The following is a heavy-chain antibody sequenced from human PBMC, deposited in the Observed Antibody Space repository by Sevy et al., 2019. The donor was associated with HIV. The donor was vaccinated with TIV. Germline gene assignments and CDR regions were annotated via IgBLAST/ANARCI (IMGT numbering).Heavy chain of an antibody. V-gene: IGHV3-49*03. CDR1: GFTFGDYA. CDR2: LRSKGYGGTK. J-gene: IGHJ4*02. Sequence: GGSLRLSCTASGFTFGDYAMSWFRQAPGKGLEWVGFLRSKGYGGTKEYAASVKGRFTISRDDSKSIAYVQMNGLKTEDTAVYYCARGPRGKYVFDYWGQGTLVTVSS. CDR3: ARGPRGKYVFDY. D-gene: IGHD3-16*01.